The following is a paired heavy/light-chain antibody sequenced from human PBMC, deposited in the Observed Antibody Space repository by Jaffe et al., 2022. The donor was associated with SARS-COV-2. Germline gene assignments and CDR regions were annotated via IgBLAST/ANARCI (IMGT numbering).Heavy chain of an antibody. D-gene: IGHD2-2*01. CDR3: ARLRYCSSTSCYITPMYYFDY. CDR1: GGSISSSSYY. Sequence: QLQLQESGPGLVKPSETLSLTCTVSGGSISSSSYYWGWIRQPPGKGLEWIGSIYYSGSTYYNPSLKSRVTISVDTSKNQFSLKLSSVTAADTAVYYCARLRYCSSTSCYITPMYYFDYWGQGTLVTVSS. V-gene: IGHV4-39*01. CDR2: IYYSGST. J-gene: IGHJ4*02.
Light chain of an antibody. CDR3: QQYGSSPE. CDR1: QSVSSSY. Sequence: EIVLTQSPGTLSLSPGERATLSCRASQSVSSSYLAWYQQKPGQAPRLLIYGASSRATGIPDRFSGSGSGTDFTLTISRLEPEDFAVYYCQQYGSSPEFGQGTKVEIK. CDR2: GAS. V-gene: IGKV3-20*01. J-gene: IGKJ1*01.